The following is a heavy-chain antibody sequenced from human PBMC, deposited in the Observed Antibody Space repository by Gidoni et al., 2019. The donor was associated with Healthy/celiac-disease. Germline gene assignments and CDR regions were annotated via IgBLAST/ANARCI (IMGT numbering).Heavy chain of an antibody. CDR3: ARDGGAAAGTHLPPNWFDP. CDR2: INHSGST. J-gene: IGHJ5*02. D-gene: IGHD6-13*01. Sequence: QVQLQQWGAGLLKPSETLSLTCAVYGGSFSAYYWSWIRQPPGKGLEWIGEINHSGSTNYNPSLKSRVTISVDTSKNQFSLKLSSVTAADTAVYYCARDGGAAAGTHLPPNWFDPWGQGTLVTVSS. CDR1: GGSFSAYY. V-gene: IGHV4-34*01.